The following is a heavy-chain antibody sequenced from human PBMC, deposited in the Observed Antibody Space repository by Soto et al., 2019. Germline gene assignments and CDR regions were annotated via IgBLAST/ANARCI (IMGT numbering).Heavy chain of an antibody. CDR1: GFTFSSYG. Sequence: QVQLVESGGGVVQPGRSLRLSCAASGFTFSSYGMHWVRQAPGKGLEWVAVIWYDGSNKYYADSVKGRFTISRDNSKNTLYLQMNRLRAEDTAVYYCARAGRGQTENHYYYYGMDVWGQGTTVTVSS. CDR3: ARAGRGQTENHYYYYGMDV. V-gene: IGHV3-33*01. CDR2: IWYDGSNK. J-gene: IGHJ6*02.